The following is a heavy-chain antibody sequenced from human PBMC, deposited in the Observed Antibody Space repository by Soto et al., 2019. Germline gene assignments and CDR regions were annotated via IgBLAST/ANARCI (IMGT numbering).Heavy chain of an antibody. V-gene: IGHV4-61*08. D-gene: IGHD2-15*01. CDR2: IYHRGRA. J-gene: IGHJ4*02. CDR1: GGSLNSGAYY. CDR3: ARSWGGDGYSD. Sequence: QVQLQESGPGLVKPSETLSLTCTVSGGSLNSGAYYWSWIRQPPGKGLEWVGYIYHRGRADYNPSLKSRATISLDTSKNQFSLELKSVNAVDTGVYYCARSWGGDGYSDWGQGTLVTVSS.